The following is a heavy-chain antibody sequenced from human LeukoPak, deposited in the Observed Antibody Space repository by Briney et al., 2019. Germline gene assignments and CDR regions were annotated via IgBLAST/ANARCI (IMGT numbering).Heavy chain of an antibody. D-gene: IGHD2-21*02. J-gene: IGHJ4*02. Sequence: SETLSLTCTVSGGSISTISSGTYYWGWIRQPPGKGLEWIGSINYSGSTDYNPSPKSRVTISIDTSKNQFSLKLSSVTAADTAVYYTARHAHHGDHGYWGQGNLVTVSS. CDR3: ARHAHHGDHGY. V-gene: IGHV4-39*01. CDR1: GGSISTISSGTYY. CDR2: INYSGST.